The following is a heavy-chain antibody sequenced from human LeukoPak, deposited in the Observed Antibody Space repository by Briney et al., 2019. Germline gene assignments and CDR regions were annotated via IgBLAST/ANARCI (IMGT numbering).Heavy chain of an antibody. D-gene: IGHD3-16*01. V-gene: IGHV4-30-4*01. Sequence: PSETLSLTCTVSGGSISSGDYYWSWIRQPPGKGLEWIGYIYYSGSTYYNPSLKSRVTISVDTSKNQFSLKVTSLTAADTAVYYCAASSGVTLGRFWGQGALVTVSS. CDR2: IYYSGST. CDR1: GGSISSGDYY. J-gene: IGHJ4*02. CDR3: AASSGVTLGRF.